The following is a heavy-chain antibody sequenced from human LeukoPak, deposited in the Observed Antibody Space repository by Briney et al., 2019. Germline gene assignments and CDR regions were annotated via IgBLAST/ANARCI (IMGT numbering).Heavy chain of an antibody. CDR1: GFTFDDYA. D-gene: IGHD5-24*01. V-gene: IGHV3-43*02. J-gene: IGHJ4*02. CDR3: AKDKVATIPLYYFDY. CDR2: ISGDGGST. Sequence: GGSLRLSCAASGFTFDDYAMHWVRQAPGKGLECVCVISGDGGSTYYADSVKGRFTISRDNSKNSLYLQMNSLRTEDTALYYCAKDKVATIPLYYFDYWGQGTLVTVSS.